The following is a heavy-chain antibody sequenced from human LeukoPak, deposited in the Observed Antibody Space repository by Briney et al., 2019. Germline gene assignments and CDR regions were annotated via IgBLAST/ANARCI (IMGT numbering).Heavy chain of an antibody. Sequence: PSETLSLTCTVSGGSISSSSYYWGWIRQPPGKGLEWIGSIYYSGSAYYNPSLKSRVAISVDTSKNQFSLKMSSVTAADTAVYYCARGPGAGTNWFDPWGQGTLVTVSS. CDR2: IYYSGSA. CDR3: ARGPGAGTNWFDP. CDR1: GGSISSSSYY. V-gene: IGHV4-39*01. J-gene: IGHJ5*02. D-gene: IGHD6-19*01.